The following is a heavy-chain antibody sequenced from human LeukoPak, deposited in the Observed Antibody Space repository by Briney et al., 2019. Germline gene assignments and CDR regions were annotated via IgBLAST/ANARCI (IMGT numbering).Heavy chain of an antibody. J-gene: IGHJ4*02. V-gene: IGHV4-59*01. CDR1: GGSISSYY. CDR2: IYYSGST. D-gene: IGHD3-22*01. CDR3: ARDSEDSSGYYLQFDY. Sequence: SETLSLTCTVSGGSISSYYWSWIRQPPGKGLEWIGYIYYSGSTNYNPSLKSRVTISVDTSKNQFSLKLSSVTAADTAVYYRARDSEDSSGYYLQFDYWGQGTLVTVSS.